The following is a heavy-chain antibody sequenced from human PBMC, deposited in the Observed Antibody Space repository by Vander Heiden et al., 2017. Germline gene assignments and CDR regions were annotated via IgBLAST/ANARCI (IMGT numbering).Heavy chain of an antibody. CDR2: IIPIFGTA. Sequence: QVQLVQSGAEVKKPGSSVKVSCKASGDTLSSYAITWVRQAPGQGLEWMGGIIPIFGTANYAQKFQGRVTITADKSTNTAYMEPSSLRSEDTAVYYCARGLCSGGSCSSYYYYYAMDVWGQGTTVTVSS. J-gene: IGHJ6*02. D-gene: IGHD2-15*01. CDR1: GDTLSSYA. V-gene: IGHV1-69*06. CDR3: ARGLCSGGSCSSYYYYYAMDV.